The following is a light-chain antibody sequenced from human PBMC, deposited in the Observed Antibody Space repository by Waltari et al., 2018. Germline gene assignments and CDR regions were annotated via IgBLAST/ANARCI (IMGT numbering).Light chain of an antibody. CDR3: CSFAGSTTVI. J-gene: IGLJ2*01. Sequence: QSALTQPASVSGSPGQSITISCTGTSSDVGGYNLVSWYQQHPGEVPKLMISEVTKRPAGISNRFSASKAGNTASRTSSGLQAEDEADYYCCSFAGSTTVIFGGGTRLTVL. CDR1: SSDVGGYNL. CDR2: EVT. V-gene: IGLV2-23*02.